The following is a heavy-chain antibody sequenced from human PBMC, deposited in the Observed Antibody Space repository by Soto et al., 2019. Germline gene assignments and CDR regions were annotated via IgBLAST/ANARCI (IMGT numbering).Heavy chain of an antibody. J-gene: IGHJ4*02. CDR2: IYYSGST. D-gene: IGHD1-26*01. Sequence: QVQLQESGPGLVKPSQTLSLTCTVSGGSISSGGYYWSWIRQHPGKGLEWIGYIYYSGSTYYNPSLKSRVTISVDTAKNQFPLKLSSVTAADTAVYYCARVNIPTSGSFGILYWGQGTLVTVSS. CDR1: GGSISSGGYY. V-gene: IGHV4-31*03. CDR3: ARVNIPTSGSFGILY.